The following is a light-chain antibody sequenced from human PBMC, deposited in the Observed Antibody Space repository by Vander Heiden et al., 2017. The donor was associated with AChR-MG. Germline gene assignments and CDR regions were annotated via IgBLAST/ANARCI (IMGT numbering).Light chain of an antibody. CDR3: QSYDTSLSGLHV. Sequence: QSLLTQPPSVSRAPRQRVTIACTVSRPHVGAGFAVHWYPHLPVPVAKALIDDDCYRPSGVPARFSGSKSVTSASLAITGLQAEDEADYYCQSYDTSLSGLHVFGGGTKLTVL. CDR1: RPHVGAGFA. V-gene: IGLV1-40*01. J-gene: IGLJ2*01. CDR2: DDC.